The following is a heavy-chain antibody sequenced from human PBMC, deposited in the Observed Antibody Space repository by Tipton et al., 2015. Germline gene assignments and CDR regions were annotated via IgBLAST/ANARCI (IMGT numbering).Heavy chain of an antibody. Sequence: RSLRLSCAASGFTFSSYAMHWVRQAPGKGLEWVAVISYDGSNKYYADSVKGRFTISRDNSKNTLYLQMNSLRAEDTAVYYCARDENYIVALRSTLYYYYGMDVWGQGTTVTVSS. CDR2: ISYDGSNK. D-gene: IGHD5-12*01. CDR1: GFTFSSYA. V-gene: IGHV3-30*01. CDR3: ARDENYIVALRSTLYYYYGMDV. J-gene: IGHJ6*02.